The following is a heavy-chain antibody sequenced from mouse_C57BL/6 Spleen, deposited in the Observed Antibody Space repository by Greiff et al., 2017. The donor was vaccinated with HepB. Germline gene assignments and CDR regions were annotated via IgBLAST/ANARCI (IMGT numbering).Heavy chain of an antibody. Sequence: EVKVEESGPGMVKPSQSLSLTCTVTGYSITSGYDWHWIRHFPGNKLEWMGYISYSGSTNYNPSLKSRISITHDTSKNHFFLKLNSVTTEDTATYYCARNGNYDWYFDVWGTGTTVTVSS. CDR2: ISYSGST. D-gene: IGHD2-1*01. CDR3: ARNGNYDWYFDV. J-gene: IGHJ1*03. V-gene: IGHV3-1*01. CDR1: GYSITSGYD.